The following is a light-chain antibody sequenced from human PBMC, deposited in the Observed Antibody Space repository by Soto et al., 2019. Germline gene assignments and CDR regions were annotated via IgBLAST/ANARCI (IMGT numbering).Light chain of an antibody. CDR3: QQYNNWPET. CDR1: QSVDTN. V-gene: IGKV3-15*01. Sequence: IVMTQSPATLSVSPGERATLSCRASQSVDTNLAWYQQKPGQAPRLLIYGASTRATSIPTRFSGSGSGTQFTLAIGTLQSEDFAVYYCQQYNNWPETFGQGTKLEIK. CDR2: GAS. J-gene: IGKJ2*01.